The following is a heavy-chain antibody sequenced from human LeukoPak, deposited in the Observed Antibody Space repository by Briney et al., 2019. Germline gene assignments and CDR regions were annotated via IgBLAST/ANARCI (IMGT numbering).Heavy chain of an antibody. Sequence: GGSLRLSCAASGFTFSNYWMSWVRQAPGKGLEWVANIKEDGSAKYYVDSVKGRFTISRDNAKNSQYLQMNSLRAEDTAVYYCARVAPRTTWHYGMDVWGQGTTVTVSS. CDR1: GFTFSNYW. CDR3: ARVAPRTTWHYGMDV. J-gene: IGHJ6*02. V-gene: IGHV3-7*05. D-gene: IGHD1-7*01. CDR2: IKEDGSAK.